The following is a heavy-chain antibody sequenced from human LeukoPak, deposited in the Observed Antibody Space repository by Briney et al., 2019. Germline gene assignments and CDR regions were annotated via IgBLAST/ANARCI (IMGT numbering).Heavy chain of an antibody. V-gene: IGHV3-7*01. Sequence: GGSLRLSCAASGFAFSSYWMSWVRQAPGRGLEWVANIKRDGSDTYYVDSVKGRFTISRDNDKSSLYLQLNSLRVEDTAVYYCARDANYYDSRGENYFNYWGQGTLVTVSS. CDR3: ARDANYYDSRGENYFNY. J-gene: IGHJ4*02. D-gene: IGHD3-22*01. CDR1: GFAFSSYW. CDR2: IKRDGSDT.